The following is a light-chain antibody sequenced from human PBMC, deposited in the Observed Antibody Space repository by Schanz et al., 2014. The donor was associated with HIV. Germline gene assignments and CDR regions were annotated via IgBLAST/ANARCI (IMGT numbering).Light chain of an antibody. CDR2: EDN. V-gene: IGLV6-57*04. J-gene: IGLJ3*02. CDR1: SGSIASNY. Sequence: NFMLTQPHSVSESPGKTVTISCTRSSGSIASNYVQWYQQRPGSGPTTVIYEDNQRPSGVPDRFSGTIDSSSNSASLTISRLKTEDEADYYCQSYDSNNRWVFGGGTKLTVL. CDR3: QSYDSNNRWV.